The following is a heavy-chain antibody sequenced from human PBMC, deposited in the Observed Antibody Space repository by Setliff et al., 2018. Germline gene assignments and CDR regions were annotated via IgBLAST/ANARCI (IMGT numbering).Heavy chain of an antibody. D-gene: IGHD3-10*01. CDR2: IWYYGSNK. V-gene: IGHV3-30*02. J-gene: IGHJ4*02. CDR1: GFTFSSYG. Sequence: GGSLRLSCAASGFTFSSYGMHWVRQAPGKGLEWVAVIWYYGSNKYYADSVTGRFTISRDNSKNTLSLQMNSLRAEDTAVYSCAKYGASPGSPPYWGQGTLVTVSS. CDR3: AKYGASPGSPPY.